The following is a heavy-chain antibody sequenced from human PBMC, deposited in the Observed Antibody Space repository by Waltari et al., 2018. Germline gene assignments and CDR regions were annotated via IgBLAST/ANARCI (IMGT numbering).Heavy chain of an antibody. CDR3: ARGLRITIFGVVIPGGYNWFDP. CDR1: GGSFSGYY. CDR2: INHSGST. V-gene: IGHV4-34*01. J-gene: IGHJ5*02. D-gene: IGHD3-3*01. Sequence: QVQLQQWGAGLLKPSETLSLTCAVYGGSFSGYYWSWIRQPPGKGPEWIGEINHSGSTNYNPSLKGRVTISVDTSKNQFSLKLSSVTAADTAVYYCARGLRITIFGVVIPGGYNWFDPWGQGTLVTVSS.